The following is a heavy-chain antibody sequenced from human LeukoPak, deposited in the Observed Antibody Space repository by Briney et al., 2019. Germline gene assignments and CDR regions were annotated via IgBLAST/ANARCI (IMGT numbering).Heavy chain of an antibody. CDR1: GGSISSYY. D-gene: IGHD2-2*01. CDR2: IYYSGST. V-gene: IGHV4-59*01. J-gene: IGHJ5*02. Sequence: PSETLSPTCTVSGGSISSYYWSWIRQPPGKGLEWIGYIYYSGSTNYNPSLKSRVTISVDTSKNQFSLKLSSVTAADTAVYYCARVKPLTSRGGNWFDPWGQGTLVTVSS. CDR3: ARVKPLTSRGGNWFDP.